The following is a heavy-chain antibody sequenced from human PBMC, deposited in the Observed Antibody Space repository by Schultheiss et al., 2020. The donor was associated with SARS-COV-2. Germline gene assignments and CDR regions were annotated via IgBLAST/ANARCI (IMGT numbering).Heavy chain of an antibody. CDR1: GGSISSGGYY. CDR3: ARAATFLGGYSRPHNWFDP. V-gene: IGHV4-61*08. CDR2: IYYSGST. Sequence: SETLSLTCTVSGGSISSGGYYWSWIRQHPGKGLEWIGYIYYSGSTNYNPSLKSRVTISLDTSKNQFSLKLTSVTAADTAVYYCARAATFLGGYSRPHNWFDPWGQGTLVTVSS. J-gene: IGHJ5*02. D-gene: IGHD6-13*01.